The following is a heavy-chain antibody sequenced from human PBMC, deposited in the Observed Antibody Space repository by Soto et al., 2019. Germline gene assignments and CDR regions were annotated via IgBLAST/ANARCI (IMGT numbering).Heavy chain of an antibody. CDR2: VYNSGST. J-gene: IGHJ3*02. D-gene: IGHD1-26*01. Sequence: PSETLSLTCTVFGGSIRRYYWSWVRRPPGKGLEWIGYVYNSGSTTYSPSFKSRVTISADTSRNQFSLKLTSVTAADTAVYYCARESGRSYGAFDIWGQGTMVTVSS. V-gene: IGHV4-59*01. CDR1: GGSIRRYY. CDR3: ARESGRSYGAFDI.